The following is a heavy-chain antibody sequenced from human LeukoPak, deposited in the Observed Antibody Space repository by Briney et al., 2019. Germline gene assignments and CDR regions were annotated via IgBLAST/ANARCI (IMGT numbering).Heavy chain of an antibody. D-gene: IGHD6-19*01. V-gene: IGHV1-2*02. CDR1: GYTFTCYY. J-gene: IGHJ4*02. CDR2: INPNSGGT. Sequence: ASVKVSCEASGYTFTCYYMHWVRQAPGQGLEWMGWINPNSGGTNYAQKFQGRVTMTRDTSISTAYMELSRLRSDDTAVYYCARAPYSSGWYDGWGQGTLVTVSS. CDR3: ARAPYSSGWYDG.